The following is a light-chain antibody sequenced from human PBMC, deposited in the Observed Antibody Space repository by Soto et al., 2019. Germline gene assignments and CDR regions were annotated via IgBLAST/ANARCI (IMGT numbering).Light chain of an antibody. CDR2: GAS. CDR3: QQYA. J-gene: IGKJ2*01. V-gene: IGKV3-20*01. Sequence: EIVLTQSPGTLSLSPGERATLSCRASQSVSSSYLAWYQQKPGQAPRLLIYGASSRATGIPDRFSGSASGTDFTLTISRLEPEDFAVYYCQQYAFGQGTKLEIK. CDR1: QSVSSSY.